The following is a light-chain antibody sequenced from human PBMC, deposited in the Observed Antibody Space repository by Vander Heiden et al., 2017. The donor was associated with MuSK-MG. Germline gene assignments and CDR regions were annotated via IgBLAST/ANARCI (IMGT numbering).Light chain of an antibody. Sequence: DIKMTQSQSSLSASVGDRVTIPCRASQSISSYLTWYKQKPGKAPKLLIYAASSLQSWVPSSFSGSGSGTDFTLTIISLQPEDFATYYCQQSDSTPYTFGQGTKLEIK. CDR2: AAS. V-gene: IGKV1-39*01. CDR1: QSISSY. CDR3: QQSDSTPYT. J-gene: IGKJ2*01.